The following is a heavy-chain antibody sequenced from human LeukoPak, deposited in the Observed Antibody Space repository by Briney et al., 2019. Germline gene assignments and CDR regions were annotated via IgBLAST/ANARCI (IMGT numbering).Heavy chain of an antibody. CDR1: VYTFTSYD. CDR3: VRGTISRATIFGVVLY. V-gene: IGHV1-8*01. J-gene: IGHJ4*02. Sequence: ASVKISCKASVYTFTSYDINWLRHATGQGLEWRGWMNPNSGNTGYAQKFQGRVTMTRNTSISTAYMELSSLRSEDTAVYYCVRGTISRATIFGVVLYSGQGTPVTVSS. CDR2: MNPNSGNT. D-gene: IGHD3-3*01.